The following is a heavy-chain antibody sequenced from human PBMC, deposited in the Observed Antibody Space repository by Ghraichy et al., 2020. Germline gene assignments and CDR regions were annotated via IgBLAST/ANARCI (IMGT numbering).Heavy chain of an antibody. V-gene: IGHV3-53*01. CDR3: ARVLAGAKYRGRYTRDYYDGVDV. CDR2: IYTGGST. D-gene: IGHD4/OR15-4a*01. CDR1: GFDVGTNY. Sequence: GGSRRLSCASSGFDVGTNYMGWVRQAPGKGLEWVSLIYTGGSTYYADSVKGRFTISRDNSKNMLFLQMNTLRAEDTAVYYCARVLAGAKYRGRYTRDYYDGVDVWGRGTTVNVSS. J-gene: IGHJ6*02.